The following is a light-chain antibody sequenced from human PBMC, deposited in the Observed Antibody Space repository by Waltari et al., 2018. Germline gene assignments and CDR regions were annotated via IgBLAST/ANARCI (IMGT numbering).Light chain of an antibody. J-gene: IGLJ3*02. CDR3: LLYMGSGIWV. CDR1: HAPLPTTSY. V-gene: IGLV8-61*01. CDR2: KTN. Sequence: QTVLIQQRALSVSLGGTATPTSALPHAPLPTTSYPNWYQQTPGQAPRTLVYKTNTRSSGVPDRFSGSILGNKAALTITGAQADDESDYYCLLYMGSGIWVFGGGTKLTVL.